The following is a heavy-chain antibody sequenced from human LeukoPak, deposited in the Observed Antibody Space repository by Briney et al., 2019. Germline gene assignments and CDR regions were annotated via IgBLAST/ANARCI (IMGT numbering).Heavy chain of an antibody. Sequence: SETLSLTCTVSGYSISSGYYWGWIRQPPGKGLEWIGSIYHSGSTYYNPSLKSRVTISVDTSKNQFSLKLSSVTAADTAVYYCARESSFGYWGQGTLVTVSS. V-gene: IGHV4-38-2*02. D-gene: IGHD2-2*01. CDR2: IYHSGST. CDR3: ARESSFGY. CDR1: GYSISSGYY. J-gene: IGHJ4*02.